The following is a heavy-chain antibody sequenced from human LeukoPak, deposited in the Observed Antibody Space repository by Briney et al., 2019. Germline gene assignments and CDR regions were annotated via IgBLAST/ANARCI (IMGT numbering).Heavy chain of an antibody. V-gene: IGHV3-23*01. CDR3: AKDQYYDSSGSDY. J-gene: IGHJ4*02. CDR1: GFTFSSYA. CDR2: ISGSGGST. Sequence: AGSLRLSCAASGFTFSSYAMSWVRQAPGKGLEWVSAISGSGGSTYYADSVKGRFTISRDNSKNTLYLQMNSLRAEDTAVYYCAKDQYYDSSGSDYWGQGTLVTVSS. D-gene: IGHD3-22*01.